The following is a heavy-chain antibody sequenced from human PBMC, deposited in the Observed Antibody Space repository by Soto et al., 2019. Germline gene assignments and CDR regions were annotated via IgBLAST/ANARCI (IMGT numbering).Heavy chain of an antibody. Sequence: QVQLQESGPGLVKPSETLSLTCTVSGGSISSYYWSWIRQPPGKGLEWIGYIYYSGSTNYNPSLKSPVSISVDTSKNQFSLKLSSVTAADTAVYYCARGVATHYYYYYMDVWGKGTTVTVSS. CDR1: GGSISSYY. CDR3: ARGVATHYYYYYMDV. V-gene: IGHV4-59*01. CDR2: IYYSGST. J-gene: IGHJ6*03. D-gene: IGHD5-12*01.